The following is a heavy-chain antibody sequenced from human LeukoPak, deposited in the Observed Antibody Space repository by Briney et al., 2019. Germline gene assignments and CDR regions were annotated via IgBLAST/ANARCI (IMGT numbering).Heavy chain of an antibody. CDR1: GFTFSSYA. CDR3: ARDKGYCSGGSCGGMDV. D-gene: IGHD2-15*01. J-gene: IGHJ6*02. CDR2: ISYDGSNK. Sequence: PGGSLRLSCAASGFTFSSYAMHWVRQAPGKGLEWVAAISYDGSNKYYADSVKGRFTISRDNSKNTLYLQMNSLRAEDTAVYYCARDKGYCSGGSCGGMDVWGQGTTVTVSS. V-gene: IGHV3-30-3*01.